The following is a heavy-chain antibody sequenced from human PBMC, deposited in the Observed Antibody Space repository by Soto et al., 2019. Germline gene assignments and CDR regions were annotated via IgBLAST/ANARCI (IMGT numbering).Heavy chain of an antibody. J-gene: IGHJ5*02. CDR3: ARRMGPSNGWLDP. V-gene: IGHV5-51*01. CDR2: IYPGDSDT. D-gene: IGHD2-8*01. Sequence: PGESLKISCEGSGYKFGNYWIGWVRQTPGKGLEWMGIIYPGDSDTVYNPSFQGQVTMSADKYSNTAYLQWSSLQTSDTGIYHWARRMGPSNGWLDPWGQGTQVTVSP. CDR1: GYKFGNYW.